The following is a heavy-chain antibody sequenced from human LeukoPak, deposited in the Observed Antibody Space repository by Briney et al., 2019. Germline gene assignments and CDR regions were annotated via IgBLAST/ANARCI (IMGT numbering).Heavy chain of an antibody. D-gene: IGHD4-17*01. CDR2: INPKSGGT. J-gene: IGHJ4*02. V-gene: IGHV1-2*04. CDR1: GYTFTGYY. Sequence: ASVKVSCKASGYTFTGYYMHWVRQAPGQGLEWMGWINPKSGGTNYAQKFQGWVTMTRDASISTAYMELSRLRSDDTAVYYCASGGYGDYLPDESGEYWGQGTLVTVSS. CDR3: ASGGYGDYLPDESGEY.